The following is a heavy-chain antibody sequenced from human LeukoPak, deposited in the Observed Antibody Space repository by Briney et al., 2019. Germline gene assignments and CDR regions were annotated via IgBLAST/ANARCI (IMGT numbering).Heavy chain of an antibody. CDR2: INYNSGAT. CDR3: ARALRYDDSSGYYAY. J-gene: IGHJ4*02. Sequence: GASVKVSCKGSGYTFSGYYMHWVRQAPGQGLEWMGWINYNSGATNYAQALQGRATMTRDTSITIFYMELSSLRSDDTAVYYCARALRYDDSSGYYAYWGQGTLVTVSS. V-gene: IGHV1-2*02. CDR1: GYTFSGYY. D-gene: IGHD3-22*01.